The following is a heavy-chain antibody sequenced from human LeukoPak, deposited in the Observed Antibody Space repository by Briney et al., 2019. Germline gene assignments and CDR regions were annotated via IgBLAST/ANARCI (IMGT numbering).Heavy chain of an antibody. CDR3: ARASVVAATHYFDY. J-gene: IGHJ4*02. CDR2: INHSGST. Sequence: PSETLSLTCAVYGGSFSGYYWSWIRQTPGKGLEWIGEINHSGSTNYNPSLKSRVTISVDTSKNQFSLKLSSVTAADTAVYYCARASVVAATHYFDYWGQGTLVTVSS. CDR1: GGSFSGYY. V-gene: IGHV4-34*01. D-gene: IGHD2-15*01.